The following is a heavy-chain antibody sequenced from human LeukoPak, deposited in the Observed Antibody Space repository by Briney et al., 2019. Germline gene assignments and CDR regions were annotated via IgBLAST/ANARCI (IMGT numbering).Heavy chain of an antibody. Sequence: GGSLRLSCAASGFTVSSNYMSWVRQAPGKGLEWVSVIYSGGSTYYADSVKGRFTISRDNSKNTLYLQMNSLRAEDTAVYYCAREAYYYDSSGPIDYWGQGTLVTVSS. D-gene: IGHD3-22*01. CDR3: AREAYYYDSSGPIDY. CDR2: IYSGGST. CDR1: GFTVSSNY. V-gene: IGHV3-53*01. J-gene: IGHJ4*02.